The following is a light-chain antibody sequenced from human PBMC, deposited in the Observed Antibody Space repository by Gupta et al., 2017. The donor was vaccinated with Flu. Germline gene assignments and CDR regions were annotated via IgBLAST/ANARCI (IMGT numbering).Light chain of an antibody. CDR1: GAGHH. J-gene: IGLJ3*02. CDR3: QSYDSRLSGSWV. CDR2: DDN. V-gene: IGLV1-40*01. Sequence: QSVLTQPPSVSGAPGQRVTISCPGAGHHVHWYQQMPRTAPKLLIFDDNNRRSGVPERFSGSKSGTSAALAITGLQAEDEADYYCQSYDSRLSGSWVFGGGTKVTVL.